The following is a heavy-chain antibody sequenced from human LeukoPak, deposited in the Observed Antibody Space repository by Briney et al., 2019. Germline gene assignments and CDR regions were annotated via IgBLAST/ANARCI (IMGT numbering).Heavy chain of an antibody. D-gene: IGHD3-3*01. J-gene: IGHJ5*02. CDR1: DGSISSGGYY. V-gene: IGHV4-30-2*01. CDR2: IYHSGST. Sequence: SETLSLTCTVSDGSISSGGYYWSWIRQPPGKGLEWIGYIYHSGSTYYNPSLKSRVTISVDRSKNQFSLKLSSVTAADTAVYYCARDIRDYDFWSGRPDNRFDPWGQGTLVTVSS. CDR3: ARDIRDYDFWSGRPDNRFDP.